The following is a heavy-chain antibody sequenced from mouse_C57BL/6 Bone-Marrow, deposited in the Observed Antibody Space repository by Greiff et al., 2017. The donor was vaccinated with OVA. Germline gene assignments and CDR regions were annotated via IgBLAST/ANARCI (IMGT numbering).Heavy chain of an antibody. CDR1: GFTFSDYG. CDR3: APFYAMDY. CDR2: ISSGSSTI. J-gene: IGHJ4*01. V-gene: IGHV5-17*01. Sequence: EVQVVESGGGLVKPGGSLKLSCAASGFTFSDYGMHWVRQAPEKGLEWVAYISSGSSTIYYADTVQGRFTISRDNAKNTLFLQMTSLRSEDTAMYYCAPFYAMDYWGQGTSVTVSS.